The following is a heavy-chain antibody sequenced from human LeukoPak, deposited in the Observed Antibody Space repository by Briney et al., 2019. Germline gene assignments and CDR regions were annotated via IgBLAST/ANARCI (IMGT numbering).Heavy chain of an antibody. V-gene: IGHV4-59*13. CDR1: VGFINSYY. Sequence: PPETLSLICTVSVGFINSYYWTWPRHPPGKGLVWIGDIYYSGSTKYNPSLTSRVTISVDSSKNQFSLKLSSVTAADTAVYFCARTTLLGTQDYWGRGTLVTVSS. CDR3: ARTTLLGTQDY. CDR2: IYYSGST. J-gene: IGHJ4*02. D-gene: IGHD2-15*01.